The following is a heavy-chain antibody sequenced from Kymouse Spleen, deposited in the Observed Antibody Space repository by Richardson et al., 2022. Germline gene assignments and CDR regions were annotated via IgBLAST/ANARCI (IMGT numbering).Heavy chain of an antibody. Sequence: QVQLVESGGGVVQPGRSLRLSCAASGFTFSSYGMHWVRQAPGKGLEWVAVIWYDGSNKYYADSVKGRFTISRDNSKNTLYLQMNSLRAEDTAVYYCASLSSSWSPSFDYWGQGTLVTVSS. CDR2: IWYDGSNK. J-gene: IGHJ4*02. D-gene: IGHD6-13*01. CDR1: GFTFSSYG. V-gene: IGHV3-33*01. CDR3: ASLSSSWSPSFDY.